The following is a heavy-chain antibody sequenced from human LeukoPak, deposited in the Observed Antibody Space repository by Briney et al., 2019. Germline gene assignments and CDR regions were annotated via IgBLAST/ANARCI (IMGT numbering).Heavy chain of an antibody. J-gene: IGHJ4*02. CDR2: INPNSGGT. D-gene: IGHD3-10*01. CDR3: ARGFHGPDVRGVIIGDY. Sequence: ASVKVSCKASGYTFTGYYMHWVRQAPGRGLEWMGWINPNSGGTNYAQKFQGRVTMTRDTSISTAYMELSRLRSDDTAVYYCARGFHGPDVRGVIIGDYWGQGTLVTVSS. CDR1: GYTFTGYY. V-gene: IGHV1-2*02.